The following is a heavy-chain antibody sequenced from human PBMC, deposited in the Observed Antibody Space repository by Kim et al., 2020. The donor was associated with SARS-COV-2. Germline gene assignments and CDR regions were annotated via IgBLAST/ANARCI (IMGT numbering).Heavy chain of an antibody. J-gene: IGHJ4*01. V-gene: IGHV3-7*01. D-gene: IGHD2-8*01. Sequence: GGSLRLSCAAPGFTFGIHWMTWVRQAPGKGLEWVATINPGGSQTYYVYSVTGRFSLYRDNAKQSLFLHMDSLRPEDTAVYYCARDRPHLTNYDY. CDR2: INPGGSQT. CDR1: GFTFGIHW. CDR3: ARDRPHLTNYDY.